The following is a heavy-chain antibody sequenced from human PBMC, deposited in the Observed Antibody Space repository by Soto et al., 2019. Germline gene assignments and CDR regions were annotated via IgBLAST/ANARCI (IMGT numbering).Heavy chain of an antibody. Sequence: ETLSLTCAVHGGSFSDYYWSWIRQPPGKGLEWIGEINHSGSTNYNPSLKSRVTISVDTSKNQFFLKVSSVTAADTAVYYCARGRDDDYVYFAYWGQGTLVTVSS. J-gene: IGHJ4*02. CDR3: ARGRDDDYVYFAY. D-gene: IGHD3-16*01. V-gene: IGHV4-34*01. CDR2: INHSGST. CDR1: GGSFSDYY.